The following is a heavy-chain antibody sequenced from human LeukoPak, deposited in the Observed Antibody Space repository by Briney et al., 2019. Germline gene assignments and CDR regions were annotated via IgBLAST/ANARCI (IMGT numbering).Heavy chain of an antibody. J-gene: IGHJ4*02. V-gene: IGHV4-31*03. CDR3: ARVGGSTSDDY. D-gene: IGHD2-2*01. CDR2: IYYSGST. Sequence: SETLSLTCTVSGVSISSGGYYWSWIRQHPGKGLEWIGYIYYSGSTYYNPSLKSRVTISVDTSKNQFSLKLSSVTAADTAVYYCARVGGSTSDDYWGQGTLVTVSS. CDR1: GVSISSGGYY.